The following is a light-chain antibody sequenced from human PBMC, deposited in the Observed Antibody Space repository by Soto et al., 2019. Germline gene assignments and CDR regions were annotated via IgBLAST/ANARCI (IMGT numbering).Light chain of an antibody. V-gene: IGKV3-11*01. Sequence: EILLTQSPATLSSSPGDRATLSCRASQSVSSHLAWYQQKPGQAPRLLIYTTSNRATGIPARFSGSGSGTDFTLTLRRVDPAYFALYHCQQRTTFGQGTKLEIK. J-gene: IGKJ2*01. CDR2: TTS. CDR3: QQRTT. CDR1: QSVSSH.